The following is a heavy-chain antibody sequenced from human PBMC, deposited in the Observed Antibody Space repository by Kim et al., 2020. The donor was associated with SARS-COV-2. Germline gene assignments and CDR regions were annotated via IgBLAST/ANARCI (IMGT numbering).Heavy chain of an antibody. CDR1: GYTFTSYA. CDR3: ARVKYDSSGYYMPHLDY. CDR2: INTNTGNP. J-gene: IGHJ4*02. D-gene: IGHD3-22*01. Sequence: ASVKVSCKASGYTFTSYAMNWVRQAPGQGLEWMGWINTNTGNPTYAQGFTGRFVFSLDTSVSTAYLQISSLKAEDTAVYYCARVKYDSSGYYMPHLDYWGQGTLVTVSS. V-gene: IGHV7-4-1*02.